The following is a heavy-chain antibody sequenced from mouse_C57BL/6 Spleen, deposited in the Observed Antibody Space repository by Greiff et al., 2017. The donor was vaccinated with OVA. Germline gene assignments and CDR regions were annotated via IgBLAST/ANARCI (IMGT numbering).Heavy chain of an antibody. CDR2: INPSNGGT. J-gene: IGHJ3*01. CDR3: ARRDYDGAWFAY. V-gene: IGHV1-53*01. D-gene: IGHD2-4*01. Sequence: QVQLKQPGTELVKPGASVKLSCKASGYTFTSYWMHWVKQRPGQGLEWIGNINPSNGGTNYNEKFKSKATLTVDKSSSTAYLQLSILTSEDSAVYYCARRDYDGAWFAYWGQGTLVTVSA. CDR1: GYTFTSYW.